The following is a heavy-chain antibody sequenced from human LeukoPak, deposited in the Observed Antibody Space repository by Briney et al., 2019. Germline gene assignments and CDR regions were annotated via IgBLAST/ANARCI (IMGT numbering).Heavy chain of an antibody. D-gene: IGHD2-2*01. CDR1: GFTFSSHA. Sequence: GGSLRLSCAASGFTFSSHAMSWVRQAPGKGLEWVSAISGSGGSTYYADSVKGRFTISRDNSKNTLYLQMNSLRAEDTAVYYCAKGVPSCSTTSCYADYWRQGTLVTVSS. CDR3: AKGVPSCSTTSCYADY. CDR2: ISGSGGST. J-gene: IGHJ4*02. V-gene: IGHV3-23*01.